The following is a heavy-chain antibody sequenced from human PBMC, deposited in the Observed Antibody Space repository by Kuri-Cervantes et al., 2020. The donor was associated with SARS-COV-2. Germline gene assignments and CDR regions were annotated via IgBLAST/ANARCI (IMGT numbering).Heavy chain of an antibody. Sequence: GGSLRLSCAASGFTFSSYAMHWVRQAPGKGLEYVSAISSNGGSTYYANSVKGRFTISRDNSKNTLYLQMGSLRAEDMAVYYCARALPYYYDSSGYGDYWGQGTLVTVSS. CDR1: GFTFSSYA. CDR2: ISSNGGST. V-gene: IGHV3-64*01. J-gene: IGHJ4*02. D-gene: IGHD3-22*01. CDR3: ARALPYYYDSSGYGDY.